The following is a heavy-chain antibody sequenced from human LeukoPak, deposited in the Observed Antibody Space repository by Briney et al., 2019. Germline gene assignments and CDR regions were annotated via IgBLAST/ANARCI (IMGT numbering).Heavy chain of an antibody. CDR1: GFTFRSYG. Sequence: GGSLRLSCAASGFTFRSYGMSWVRQAPGKGLEWVSYISSSGSTIYYADSVKGRFTISRDNSKNTLYLQMNSLRAEDTAVYYCARDSSEMSYNYYYYYMDVWGKGTTVTVSS. D-gene: IGHD2-2*01. J-gene: IGHJ6*03. CDR3: ARDSSEMSYNYYYYYMDV. V-gene: IGHV3-48*01. CDR2: ISSSGSTI.